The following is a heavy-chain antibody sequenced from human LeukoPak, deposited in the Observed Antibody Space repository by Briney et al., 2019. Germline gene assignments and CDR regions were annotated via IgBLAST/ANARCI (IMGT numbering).Heavy chain of an antibody. Sequence: GGSLRLSCAASGFTFSDHYMDWVRQAAGKGLEWVGRIRNKANSYTTEYAASVKGRFTISRDDSKNSLYLQMNSLKTEDTAVYYCARGNYWGQGTLVTVSS. CDR2: IRNKANSYTT. J-gene: IGHJ4*02. CDR3: ARGNY. V-gene: IGHV3-72*01. CDR1: GFTFSDHY.